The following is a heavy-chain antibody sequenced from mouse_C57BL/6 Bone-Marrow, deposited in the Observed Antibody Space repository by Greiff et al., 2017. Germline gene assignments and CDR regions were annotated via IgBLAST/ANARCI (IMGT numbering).Heavy chain of an antibody. CDR1: GYTFTDYY. D-gene: IGHD1-1*01. Sequence: SGPELVKPGASVKISCKASGYTFTDYYMNWVKQSHGKSLEWIGDINPNNGGTSYNQKFKGKATLTVDKSSSTAYMELRSLTSEDSAVYYCARPSTVVAPGDYWGQGTTLTVSS. CDR2: INPNNGGT. J-gene: IGHJ2*01. V-gene: IGHV1-26*01. CDR3: ARPSTVVAPGDY.